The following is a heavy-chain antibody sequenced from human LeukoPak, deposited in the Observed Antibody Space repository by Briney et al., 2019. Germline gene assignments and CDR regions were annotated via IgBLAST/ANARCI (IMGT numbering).Heavy chain of an antibody. V-gene: IGHV4-4*07. Sequence: SETLSLTCAVSGGSMSNYYWTWFRQPAGKGLEWIGRIYTNGRTRYNPSLKSRVTMSVDTSKNQVSMNLRSVTAADTAVYYCARDEGSWGQGALVTVSS. CDR3: ARDEGS. CDR2: IYTNGRT. J-gene: IGHJ5*02. CDR1: GGSMSNYY.